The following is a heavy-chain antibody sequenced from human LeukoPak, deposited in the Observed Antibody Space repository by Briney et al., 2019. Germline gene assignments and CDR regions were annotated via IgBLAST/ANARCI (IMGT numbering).Heavy chain of an antibody. J-gene: IGHJ3*02. V-gene: IGHV3-72*01. CDR3: ARVGDYYDTRGFSSDAFDI. Sequence: AGGSLRLSCAASRFTFSDHYMDWLSQAPGKGLEWVARIRTRAKGYTTQYAPSVRDRFSISRDDSTNSVYLQMNSLKTEDTAVYFCARVGDYYDTRGFSSDAFDIWGLGTMVTVAS. D-gene: IGHD3-22*01. CDR2: IRTRAKGYTT. CDR1: RFTFSDHY.